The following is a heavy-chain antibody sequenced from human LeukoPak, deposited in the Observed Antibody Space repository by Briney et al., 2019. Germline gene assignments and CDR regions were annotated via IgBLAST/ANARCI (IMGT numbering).Heavy chain of an antibody. CDR3: ARVYDSSGYADAFDI. Sequence: EASVKVSCKASGYTFTGYYMHWVRQAPGQGLEWMGWINPNSGGTNYAQKFQGRVTMTRDTSISTAYMELSRLRSEDTAVYYCARVYDSSGYADAFDIWGQGTMVTVSS. D-gene: IGHD3-22*01. CDR1: GYTFTGYY. CDR2: INPNSGGT. V-gene: IGHV1-2*02. J-gene: IGHJ3*02.